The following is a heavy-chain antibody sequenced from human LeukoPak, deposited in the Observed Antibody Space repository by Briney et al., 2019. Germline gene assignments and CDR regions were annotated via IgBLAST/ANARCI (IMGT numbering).Heavy chain of an antibody. CDR3: ARSYSYAFDY. CDR2: TYYRSKWYT. V-gene: IGHV6-1*01. Sequence: SQTLSLTCAISGDSVSTNSAGWHWIRQSPSRGLEWLGKTYYRSKWYTDYAVSVKSRITINPGTSKNLFSLHLNSVTPEDTAVYFCARSYSYAFDYWGQGTLVTVSS. CDR1: GDSVSTNSAG. D-gene: IGHD2-21*01. J-gene: IGHJ4*02.